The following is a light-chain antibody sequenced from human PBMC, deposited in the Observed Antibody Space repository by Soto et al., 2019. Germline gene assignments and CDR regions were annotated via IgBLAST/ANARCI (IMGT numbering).Light chain of an antibody. CDR3: QQHGTSPIT. V-gene: IGKV3-20*01. J-gene: IGKJ5*01. Sequence: EIGLTQSPATLSLSPGERATLSCRASQSISSNLAWYQQKPGQAPRLLIYGASRRAMDIPVRFSGSGSGTDFTLTISRLEPEDFAVYYCQQHGTSPITFGQGTRLEIK. CDR2: GAS. CDR1: QSISSN.